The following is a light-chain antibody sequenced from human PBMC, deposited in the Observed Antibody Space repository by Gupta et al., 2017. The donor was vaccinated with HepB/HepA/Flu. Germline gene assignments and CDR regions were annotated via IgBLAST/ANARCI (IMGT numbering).Light chain of an antibody. Sequence: EIVMTQSPATLSVSPRTRVTLPCRASESIGTNLAWYQQKPGQSPRLLVYDAFTTASGVPDRFRGSGSETEFTLTSSGLQSEDFAFYYWQQYKRPLTFGGGTKVEIK. V-gene: IGKV3-15*01. CDR3: QQYKRPLT. J-gene: IGKJ4*01. CDR2: DAF. CDR1: ESIGTN.